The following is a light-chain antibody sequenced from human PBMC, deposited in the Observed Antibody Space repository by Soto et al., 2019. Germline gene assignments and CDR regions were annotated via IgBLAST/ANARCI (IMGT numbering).Light chain of an antibody. CDR1: SSDIGTYNF. CDR3: FSYTSSVTLHV. CDR2: DVS. V-gene: IGLV2-14*03. Sequence: QSALTQPASVSGSPGQSITVSCTGTSSDIGTYNFVSWYQQHPGKAPRLMIYDVSNRPSGVSNRFSGSKSGNTASLTISGFQAEDEADYYCFSYTSSVTLHVFGTGTKLTVL. J-gene: IGLJ1*01.